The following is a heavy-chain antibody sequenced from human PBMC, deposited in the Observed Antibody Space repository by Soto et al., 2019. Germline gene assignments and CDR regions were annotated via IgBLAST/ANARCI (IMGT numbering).Heavy chain of an antibody. CDR1: GGSFSGYY. CDR2: INHSGST. D-gene: IGHD2-2*01. Sequence: TSETLSLTCAVYGGSFSGYYLSWIRQPPGKGLEWIGEINHSGSTNYNPSLKSRVTISVDTSKNQFSLKLSSVTAADTAVYYCARGYCSSTSCYGPNWFDPWGQGTLVTVSS. V-gene: IGHV4-34*01. J-gene: IGHJ5*02. CDR3: ARGYCSSTSCYGPNWFDP.